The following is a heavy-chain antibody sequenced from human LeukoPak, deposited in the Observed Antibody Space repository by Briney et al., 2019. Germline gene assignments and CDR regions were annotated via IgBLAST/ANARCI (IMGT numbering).Heavy chain of an antibody. V-gene: IGHV1-2*02. CDR2: INPNSGGT. Sequence: ASVKVSCKASGYTFTGYCMHWVRQAPGQGLEWMGWINPNSGGTNCAQKFQGRVTMTRDTSISTAYMELSSLRSEDTAVYYCARVNYDYVWGSYRPFDYWGQGTLVTVSS. D-gene: IGHD3-16*02. CDR1: GYTFTGYC. J-gene: IGHJ4*02. CDR3: ARVNYDYVWGSYRPFDY.